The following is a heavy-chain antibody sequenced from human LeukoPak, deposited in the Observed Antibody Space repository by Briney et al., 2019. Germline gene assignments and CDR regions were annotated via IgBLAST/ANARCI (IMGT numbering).Heavy chain of an antibody. V-gene: IGHV3-11*01. J-gene: IGHJ4*02. CDR3: TKEPHMLIGYYTDYFDY. CDR1: GFTFSDHY. D-gene: IGHD3-9*01. CDR2: ISSSGNSI. Sequence: GGSLRLSCAASGFTFSDHYTSWIRQAPGKGLEWVSYISSSGNSIYHADSVKGRFTVSRDNSKNTLYLQMNGLGAEDTAVYFCTKEPHMLIGYYTDYFDYWGQGTLVIVSS.